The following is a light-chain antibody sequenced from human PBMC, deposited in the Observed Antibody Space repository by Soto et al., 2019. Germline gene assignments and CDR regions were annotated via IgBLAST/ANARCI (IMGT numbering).Light chain of an antibody. CDR3: QQYGCSPRT. Sequence: EIVLTHSPGTLSLSPGERATLSCRASQSIRTNFLSWYQQKPGQAPRLIIYGASNRATGIPDRFSGSGSGTDFTLTISRLGPEDFAVYYCQQYGCSPRTFGQGTRV. CDR2: GAS. CDR1: QSIRTNF. J-gene: IGKJ1*01. V-gene: IGKV3-20*01.